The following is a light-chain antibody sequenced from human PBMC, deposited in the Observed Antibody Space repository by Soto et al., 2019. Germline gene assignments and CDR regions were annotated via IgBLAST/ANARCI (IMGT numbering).Light chain of an antibody. CDR1: QSVTSTY. CDR3: QQYVSPPIT. J-gene: IGKJ5*01. CDR2: GAS. V-gene: IGKV3-20*01. Sequence: EIVLTQSPGTLSLSPGERATLSCRASQSVTSTYLGWYQQKPGQAPSLPIYGASSRATGIPDRFSGSGSGTDFNLTISRLEPEDFAVYYCQQYVSPPITFGQGTRLEIK.